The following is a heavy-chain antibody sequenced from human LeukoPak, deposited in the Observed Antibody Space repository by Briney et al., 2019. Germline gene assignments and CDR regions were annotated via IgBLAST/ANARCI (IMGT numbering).Heavy chain of an antibody. J-gene: IGHJ4*02. D-gene: IGHD3-22*01. CDR2: IRSKAYGGTT. Sequence: PGGSLRLSCTASGFTFGDYAMSWVRQAPGKGLEWVGFIRSKAYGGTTEYAASVKGRFTISRDDSKSIAYLQMNSLKTEDTAVYYCTRGGPHYYDSSGYPVVGYYFDYWGQGTLVTVSS. V-gene: IGHV3-49*04. CDR3: TRGGPHYYDSSGYPVVGYYFDY. CDR1: GFTFGDYA.